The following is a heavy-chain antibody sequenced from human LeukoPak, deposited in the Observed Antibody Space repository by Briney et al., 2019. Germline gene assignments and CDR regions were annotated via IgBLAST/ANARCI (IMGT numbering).Heavy chain of an antibody. CDR2: IIPIFGTA. CDR1: GGTFSSYA. Sequence: SVKVSCKASGGTFSSYAISWVRQAPGQGLEWMGGIIPIFGTANYAQKFQGRVTITTDESTSTAYMELSSLRSEDTAVYYCARERVPHDAFDIWGQGTMVTVSS. J-gene: IGHJ3*02. V-gene: IGHV1-69*05. CDR3: ARERVPHDAFDI.